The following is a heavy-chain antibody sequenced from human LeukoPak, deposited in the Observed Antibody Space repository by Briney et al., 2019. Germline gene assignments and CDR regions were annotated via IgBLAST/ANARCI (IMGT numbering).Heavy chain of an antibody. CDR1: GYSFSHYG. Sequence: GASVKVSCKTSGYSFSHYGISWWRQAPGQGLEGVGWISAFNYIIEYAQKFQGRVTMTTDTSTSTAYMELRSLRSDDTAVYYCATYYYDSSGYSPLFYWGQGTLVTVSS. V-gene: IGHV1-18*01. D-gene: IGHD3-22*01. J-gene: IGHJ4*02. CDR3: ATYYYDSSGYSPLFY. CDR2: ISAFNYII.